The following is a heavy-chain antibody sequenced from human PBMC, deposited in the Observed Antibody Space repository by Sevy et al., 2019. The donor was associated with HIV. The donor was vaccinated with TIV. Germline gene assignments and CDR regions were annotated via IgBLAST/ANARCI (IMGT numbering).Heavy chain of an antibody. V-gene: IGHV3-30-3*01. CDR2: ISYDGINK. D-gene: IGHD1-26*01. CDR3: ARDSNSGYYYYYAMDV. J-gene: IGHJ6*02. CDR1: GLTLNNYA. Sequence: GGSLRLSCAASGLTLNNYAVSWVRQAPGKGLEWVAVISYDGINKYYADSVKGRFTISRDNSKNTLYVQMNSLRAEDTAVYYCARDSNSGYYYYYAMDVWGQGTTVTVSS.